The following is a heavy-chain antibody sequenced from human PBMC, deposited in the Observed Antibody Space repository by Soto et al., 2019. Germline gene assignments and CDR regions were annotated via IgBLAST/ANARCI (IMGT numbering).Heavy chain of an antibody. CDR3: ARDSGSYYISSSYYFDY. CDR1: GLTFSSYG. V-gene: IGHV3-64*01. D-gene: IGHD1-26*01. Sequence: GGSLRLSCTASGLTFSSYGMHWVRQAPGKGLEYVSGINSNGGSTYYANSVKGRFTVSRDNSKNTLYLQMGSLRDEDMAVYYCARDSGSYYISSSYYFDYWGQGTLVTVSS. CDR2: INSNGGST. J-gene: IGHJ4*02.